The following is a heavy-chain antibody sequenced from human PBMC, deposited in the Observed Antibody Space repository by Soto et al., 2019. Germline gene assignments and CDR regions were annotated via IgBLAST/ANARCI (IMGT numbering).Heavy chain of an antibody. Sequence: QVQLQESGPGLVKPSGTLSLTCAVSGGSISSSNWWSWVRQPPGKGLEWIGEIYHSGSTNYNPSLKSRVTISVDKSKNQFSLKLSSVTAEDTAVYYCARTTLGREGDNWFDPWGQGTLVTVSS. V-gene: IGHV4-4*02. CDR3: ARTTLGREGDNWFDP. CDR2: IYHSGST. J-gene: IGHJ5*02. CDR1: GGSISSSNW.